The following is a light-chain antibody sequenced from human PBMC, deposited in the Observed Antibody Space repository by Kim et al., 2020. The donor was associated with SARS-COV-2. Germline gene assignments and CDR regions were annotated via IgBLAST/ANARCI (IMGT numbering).Light chain of an antibody. Sequence: SYELTQPPSVSVSPGQPARITCSGDALPNQYAYWFQQKPGQAPVLVIYEDTERPSGIPEPFSGSTSGTTVTLTISGVQAEDEADYYCQSSDSSDTFWVFGGGTQLTVL. CDR1: ALPNQY. CDR2: EDT. V-gene: IGLV3-25*03. J-gene: IGLJ3*02. CDR3: QSSDSSDTFWV.